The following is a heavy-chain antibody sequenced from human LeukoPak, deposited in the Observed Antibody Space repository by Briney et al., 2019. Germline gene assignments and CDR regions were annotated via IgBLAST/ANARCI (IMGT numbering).Heavy chain of an antibody. D-gene: IGHD2-2*01. CDR1: GGSISSYY. Sequence: SETLSLTCTVSGGSISSYYWSWIRQPPGKGLEWIGYIYYSGSTNYNPSLKSRVTISVDTSKNQFSLKLSSVTAADTAVYYCAGGDIVVVEGGVGMDVWGQGTTVTVSS. CDR2: IYYSGST. CDR3: AGGDIVVVEGGVGMDV. J-gene: IGHJ6*02. V-gene: IGHV4-59*01.